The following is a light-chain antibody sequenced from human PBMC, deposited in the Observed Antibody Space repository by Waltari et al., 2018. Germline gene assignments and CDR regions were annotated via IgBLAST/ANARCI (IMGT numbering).Light chain of an antibody. Sequence: SYVLTQPPSVSVAPGKTASITCGGNNIESKSVHGYQQKPGQAPILVISYDSDRPSGIPERFSGSNSGNTATLTISRVEAGDEADYYCQVWDANTDPGVFGTGTEVTVL. CDR3: QVWDANTDPGV. CDR1: NIESKS. J-gene: IGLJ1*01. CDR2: YDS. V-gene: IGLV3-21*04.